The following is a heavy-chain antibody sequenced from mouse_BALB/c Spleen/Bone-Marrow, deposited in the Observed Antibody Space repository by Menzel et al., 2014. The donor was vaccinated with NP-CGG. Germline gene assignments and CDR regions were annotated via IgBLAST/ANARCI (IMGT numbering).Heavy chain of an antibody. D-gene: IGHD2-1*01. CDR1: GFNIKDTY. J-gene: IGHJ3*01. CDR2: IEPANGNT. V-gene: IGHV14-3*02. CDR3: AREKGIYLGFAY. Sequence: EVQLQQSGAELVKPGASVKLSCTASGFNIKDTYMNWVKQRPEQGLEWIGRIEPANGNTKYDPKFQGKATITTDTSPNTAYLQLSSLTSEDTAVYYCAREKGIYLGFAYWGQGTLVTVSA.